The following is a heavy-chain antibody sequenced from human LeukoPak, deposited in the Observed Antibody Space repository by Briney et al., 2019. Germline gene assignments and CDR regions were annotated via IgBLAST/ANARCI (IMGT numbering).Heavy chain of an antibody. J-gene: IGHJ4*02. V-gene: IGHV3-23*01. CDR1: GLTFSSYA. CDR2: IRRTGGST. CDR3: ANTDYYDTSALDY. Sequence: GGSLRLSCAASGLTFSSYAMSWVRQAPGKGLEWVSAIRRTGGSTYYADSVKGRFTISRDNSKNTLYLQMNSLRAEDTAVYYCANTDYYDTSALDYWGQGTLVTVSS. D-gene: IGHD3-22*01.